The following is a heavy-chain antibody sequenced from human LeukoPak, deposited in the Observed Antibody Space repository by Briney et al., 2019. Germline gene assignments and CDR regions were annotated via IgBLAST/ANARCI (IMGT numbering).Heavy chain of an antibody. CDR3: ARHIGGGIEDMDV. Sequence: PSETLSLTCTVSGGSIGTYYWSWVRQSPGTGLEWIGYIYVTGTRYNPYLQSRVTISVDRSRNQFFLKMTSVTAAVTAVYYCARHIGGGIEDMDVWGRGTKVTVSS. D-gene: IGHD3-16*02. V-gene: IGHV4-59*08. CDR1: GGSIGTYY. CDR2: IYVTGT. J-gene: IGHJ6*03.